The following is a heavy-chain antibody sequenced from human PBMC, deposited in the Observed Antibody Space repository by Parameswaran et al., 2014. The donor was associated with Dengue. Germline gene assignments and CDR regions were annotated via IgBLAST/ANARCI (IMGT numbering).Heavy chain of an antibody. V-gene: IGHV3-23*01. CDR2: ISGSGGST. CDR3: AKDVGRLLHDAFDI. J-gene: IGHJ3*02. Sequence: VRQAPGRGWSGSQAISGSGGSTYYADSVKGRFTISRDNSKNTLYLQMNSLRAEDTAVYYCAKDVGRLLHDAFDIWGQGTMVTVSS. D-gene: IGHD5-12*01.